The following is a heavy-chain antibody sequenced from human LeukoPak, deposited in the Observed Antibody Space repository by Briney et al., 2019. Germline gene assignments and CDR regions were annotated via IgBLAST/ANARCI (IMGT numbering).Heavy chain of an antibody. CDR1: GFSVGSNY. CDR2: IYTGGTT. Sequence: GGSLRLSCAASGFSVGSNYMRWVRQAPGKGLEWVSVIYTGGTTHYAESVMGRFTISRDDSHNTVHLHMSGLRAEDTAVYYCSREGRFQSFDYWGQGTLVAVSS. J-gene: IGHJ4*02. V-gene: IGHV3-53*01. CDR3: SREGRFQSFDY.